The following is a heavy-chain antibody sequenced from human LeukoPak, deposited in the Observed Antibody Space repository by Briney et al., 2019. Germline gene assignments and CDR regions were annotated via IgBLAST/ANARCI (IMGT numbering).Heavy chain of an antibody. D-gene: IGHD3-3*01. CDR2: NYYSGST. CDR3: ARDFWSGYYYFDY. CDR1: GGSISSSSYY. V-gene: IGHV4-39*02. Sequence: PSETLSLTCTVSGGSISSSSYYWGWIRQPPGKGLEWIGSNYYSGSTYYNPSLKSRVTISVDTSKNQFSLKLSSVTAADTAVYYCARDFWSGYYYFDYWGQGTLVTVSS. J-gene: IGHJ4*02.